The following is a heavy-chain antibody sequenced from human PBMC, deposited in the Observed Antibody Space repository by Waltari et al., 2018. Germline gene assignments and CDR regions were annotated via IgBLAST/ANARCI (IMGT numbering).Heavy chain of an antibody. D-gene: IGHD2-2*02. CDR1: GFTFSNFG. CDR3: AKDAFGNTYLDF. J-gene: IGHJ4*02. V-gene: IGHV3-30*02. CDR2: IWFDGSDK. Sequence: QVNLVESGGGVVQPGGSLRLSCATSGFTFSNFGMHWVRQAPGKGLEWWALIWFDGSDKFYADSVRGRFTISRDNSARTLYLDMDSLRLDDTAMYYCAKDAFGNTYLDFWGQGTLVTVSS.